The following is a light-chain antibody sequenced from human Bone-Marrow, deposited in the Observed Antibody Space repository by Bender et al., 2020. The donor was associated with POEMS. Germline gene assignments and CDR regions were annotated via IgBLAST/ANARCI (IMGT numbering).Light chain of an antibody. CDR3: CSYAGSRPLV. J-gene: IGLJ3*02. Sequence: QSALTQPASVSGSPGQSITISCTGTSSDVGSYNLVSWYQHHPDKAPKFLIFEVTRRPSGVSNRFSGSKSGNTASLSISGLQAEDEGDYFCCSYAGSRPLVFGGGTKLTVL. V-gene: IGLV2-23*02. CDR1: SSDVGSYNL. CDR2: EVT.